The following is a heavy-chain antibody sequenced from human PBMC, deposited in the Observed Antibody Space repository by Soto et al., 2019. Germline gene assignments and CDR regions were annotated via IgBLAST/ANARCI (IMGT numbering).Heavy chain of an antibody. CDR2: VKSASAGGTT. J-gene: IGHJ5*02. V-gene: IGHV3-15*01. CDR3: LGSWVDP. CDR1: GFNFINAW. D-gene: IGHD3-10*01. Sequence: LRVSCAASGFNFINAWVSWVRQVPGKGLEWVGRVKSASAGGTTDYAAPVKGRFTVSRDDSKNTVYLQMNSLKIEDTAVYYCLGSWVDPWGQGTLVIVSS.